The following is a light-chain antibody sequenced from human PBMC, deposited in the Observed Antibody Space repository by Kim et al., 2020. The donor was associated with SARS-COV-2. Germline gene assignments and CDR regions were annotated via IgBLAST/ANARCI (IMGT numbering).Light chain of an antibody. V-gene: IGLV2-14*03. CDR1: SSDVGGYSY. J-gene: IGLJ1*01. CDR2: DVS. CDR3: SSYTRSSTYV. Sequence: QSALTQPASVSGSPGQSITISCTGTSSDVGGYSYVSWYQQHPGKAPKVMIYDVSNRPSGVSNRFSGSKSGNTASLTISGLQAEDEADYYCSSYTRSSTYVFGTGTKVTVL.